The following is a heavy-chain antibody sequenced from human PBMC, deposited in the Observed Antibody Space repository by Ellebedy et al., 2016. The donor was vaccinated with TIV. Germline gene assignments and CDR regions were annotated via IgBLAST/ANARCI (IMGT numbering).Heavy chain of an antibody. J-gene: IGHJ4*01. CDR1: GSTFSRNW. D-gene: IGHD2-21*02. Sequence: PGGSLRLSCAASGSTFSRNWMHWVRQAPGKGLVWVSWISSDGTTTTYADSVKGRFTISRDNAKNTVYLQMNSLGAEDTAVYYCSTLSDTGYWGHGTLVTVSS. CDR3: STLSDTGY. V-gene: IGHV3-74*03. CDR2: ISSDGTTT.